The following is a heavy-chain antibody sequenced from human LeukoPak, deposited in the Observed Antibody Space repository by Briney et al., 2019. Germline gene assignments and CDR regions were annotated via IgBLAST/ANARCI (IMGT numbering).Heavy chain of an antibody. CDR3: ARDRYGDGFAHFDY. CDR2: ISPNSGDT. Sequence: GASVKVSCKASGYTFTGHYMHWVRQAPGQGLEWMGWISPNSGDTNYAQKFQGRVTMTRDTSISTAYMDLSRLTSDDTAVYYCARDRYGDGFAHFDYWGQGALVTVSS. V-gene: IGHV1-2*02. J-gene: IGHJ4*02. D-gene: IGHD5-24*01. CDR1: GYTFTGHY.